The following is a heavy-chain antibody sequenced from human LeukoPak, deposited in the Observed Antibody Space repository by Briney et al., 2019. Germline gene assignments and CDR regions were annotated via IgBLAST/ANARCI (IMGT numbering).Heavy chain of an antibody. D-gene: IGHD3-3*01. CDR3: ARVREPYDFWSGYSYNGFDP. CDR1: GGTFSSYT. CDR2: IIPILGIA. J-gene: IGHJ5*02. Sequence: SVKVSCKASGGTFSSYTISWVRQAPGQGLEWMVRIIPILGIANYAQKFQGRVTITADKSTSTAYMELSSLRSEDTAVYYCARVREPYDFWSGYSYNGFDPWGQGTLVTVSS. V-gene: IGHV1-69*02.